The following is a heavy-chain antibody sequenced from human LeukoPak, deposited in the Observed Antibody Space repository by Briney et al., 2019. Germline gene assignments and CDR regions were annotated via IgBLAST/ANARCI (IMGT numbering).Heavy chain of an antibody. CDR3: ARHLGAHPAAPVDY. J-gene: IGHJ4*02. CDR1: GGSISSSSYY. D-gene: IGHD4/OR15-4a*01. Sequence: RSSETLSLTCTVSGGSISSSSYYWGWIRQPPGKGLEWIGSIYYSGSTYYNPSLKSRVTISVDTSKDQFSLKLSSVTAADTAVYYCARHLGAHPAAPVDYWGQGTLVTASS. CDR2: IYYSGST. V-gene: IGHV4-39*01.